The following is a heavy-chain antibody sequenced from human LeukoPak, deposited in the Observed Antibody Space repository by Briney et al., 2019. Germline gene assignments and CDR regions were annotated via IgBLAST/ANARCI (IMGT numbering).Heavy chain of an antibody. CDR2: IYYSGST. Sequence: PSETLSLTCTVSGGSISSSSYYWGWIRQPPGKGLEWIGSIYYSGSTYYNPSLKSRVTISVDTSKNQFSLKLSSVTAADTAVYYCARSIAAAGRFDYWGQGTLVTVSS. CDR1: GGSISSSSYY. CDR3: ARSIAAAGRFDY. V-gene: IGHV4-39*01. D-gene: IGHD6-13*01. J-gene: IGHJ4*02.